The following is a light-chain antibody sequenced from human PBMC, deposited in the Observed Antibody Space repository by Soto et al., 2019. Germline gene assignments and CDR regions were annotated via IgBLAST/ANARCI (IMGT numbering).Light chain of an antibody. CDR1: SSNIGNNY. V-gene: IGLV1-51*01. J-gene: IGLJ1*01. Sequence: QSVLTPPPSVSAAPGQKDIISCSGSSSNIGNNYVSWYQQLPGTAPKLLIYDNDKRPSGIPYRLSGTKTGTSATLGITGLQTGDEADYYCVTWDSSLSPYVFGTGTKGTVL. CDR3: VTWDSSLSPYV. CDR2: DND.